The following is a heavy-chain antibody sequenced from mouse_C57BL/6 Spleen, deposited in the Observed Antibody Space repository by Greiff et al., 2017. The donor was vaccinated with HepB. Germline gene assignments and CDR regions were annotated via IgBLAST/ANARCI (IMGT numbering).Heavy chain of an antibody. J-gene: IGHJ2*01. CDR2: IDPSDSET. Sequence: VQLQQPGAELVRPGSSVKLSCKASGYTFTSYWMHWVKQRPIQGLEWIGNIDPSDSETHYNQKFKDKATLTVDESSSTAYMQLSSLTSEDSAVYYCARRTGSFLDYWGQGTTLTVSS. CDR3: ARRTGSFLDY. CDR1: GYTFTSYW. V-gene: IGHV1-52*01.